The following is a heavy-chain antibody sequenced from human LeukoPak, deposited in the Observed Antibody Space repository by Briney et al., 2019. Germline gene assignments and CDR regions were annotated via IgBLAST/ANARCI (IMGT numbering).Heavy chain of an antibody. D-gene: IGHD6-13*01. J-gene: IGHJ4*02. V-gene: IGHV4-59*01. CDR2: IYYSGST. Sequence: PSETLSLTCTVSGGSISSYYWSWIRQPPGKGLEWIGYIYYSGSTNYNPSLKSRVTISVDTSKNQFSLKLSSVTAADTAVYYCARGIAAAGPNFDYWGQGTLVTVSS. CDR3: ARGIAAAGPNFDY. CDR1: GGSISSYY.